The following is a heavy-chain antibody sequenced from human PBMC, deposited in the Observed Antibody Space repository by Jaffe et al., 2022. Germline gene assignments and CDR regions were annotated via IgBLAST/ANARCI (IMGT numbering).Heavy chain of an antibody. CDR2: IRSKAYGGTT. CDR1: GFTFGDYA. V-gene: IGHV3-49*03. D-gene: IGHD5-12*01. J-gene: IGHJ3*02. Sequence: EVQLVESGGGLVQPGRSLRLSCTASGFTFGDYAMSWFRQAPGKGLEWVGFIRSKAYGGTTEYAASVKGRFTISRDDSKSIAYLQMNSLKTEDTAVYYCTRLDIVATQNAFDIWGQGTMVTVSS. CDR3: TRLDIVATQNAFDI.